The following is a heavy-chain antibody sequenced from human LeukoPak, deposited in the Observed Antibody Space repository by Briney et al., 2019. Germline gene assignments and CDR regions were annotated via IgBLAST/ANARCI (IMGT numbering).Heavy chain of an antibody. D-gene: IGHD4-17*01. V-gene: IGHV3-30*02. Sequence: GGALRLSCSASGFTFSSYGMHWVRQAPGKGLEWVAFIRYDGSNKYYADSVKGRFTIFTDNSKNTLYLQMNSLRAEDTAVYYCALVTVTTSRNFDYWGQGTLVTVSS. CDR3: ALVTVTTSRNFDY. CDR2: IRYDGSNK. J-gene: IGHJ4*02. CDR1: GFTFSSYG.